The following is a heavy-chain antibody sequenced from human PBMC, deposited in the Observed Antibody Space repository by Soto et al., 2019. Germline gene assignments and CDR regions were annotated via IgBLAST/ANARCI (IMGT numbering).Heavy chain of an antibody. J-gene: IGHJ4*02. D-gene: IGHD4-4*01. V-gene: IGHV4-31*03. CDR1: GGSISSGGYY. Sequence: QVQLQESGPGLVKPSQTLSLTCTVSGGSISSGGYYWSWIRQHPGKGLEWIGYIYYSGSTYYNPSLTSRVTRSVDTSKTQCSLRLSSGTAADTAVYYCARALGSVTTPPFFDSWGQGTLVTVSS. CDR2: IYYSGST. CDR3: ARALGSVTTPPFFDS.